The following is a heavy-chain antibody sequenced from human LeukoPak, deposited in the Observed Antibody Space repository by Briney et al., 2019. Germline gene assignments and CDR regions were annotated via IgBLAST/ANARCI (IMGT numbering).Heavy chain of an antibody. D-gene: IGHD3-10*01. J-gene: IGHJ4*02. CDR1: GGSISNYY. Sequence: LETLSLTCTVSGGSISNYYWSWIRQPAGKRLEWLGRIYSSGSTNYNPSLESRVNVSVDTSKNQFSLKLSTVTAADTAVYYCAREHMVRGVINLWGQGALVTVSS. CDR3: AREHMVRGVINL. CDR2: IYSSGST. V-gene: IGHV4-4*07.